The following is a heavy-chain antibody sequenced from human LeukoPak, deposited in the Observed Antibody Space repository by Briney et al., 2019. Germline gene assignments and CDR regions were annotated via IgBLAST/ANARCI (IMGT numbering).Heavy chain of an antibody. Sequence: SGPTLVNPTQTLTLTCTFSGFSLSTSGVGVGWIRQPPGKALEWLALIYWDDDKRYSPSLKSRLTITKDTSKNQVVLTVTNMDPVDTATYYCAHRGGFDSSGLYFAYWGQGTLVTVSS. J-gene: IGHJ4*02. CDR3: AHRGGFDSSGLYFAY. CDR2: IYWDDDK. D-gene: IGHD3-22*01. V-gene: IGHV2-5*02. CDR1: GFSLSTSGVG.